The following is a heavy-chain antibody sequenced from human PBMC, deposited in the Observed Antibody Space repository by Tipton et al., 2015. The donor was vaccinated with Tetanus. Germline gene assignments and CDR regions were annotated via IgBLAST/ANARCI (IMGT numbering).Heavy chain of an antibody. CDR3: ARDRGDYIYYGMDV. D-gene: IGHD3-22*01. J-gene: IGHJ6*02. Sequence: QVQLVQSGAEMKKPGASVKGSCKASGYTFTGYYIYWVRQAPGQGLEWMGWIDPNSGGTVYAQKFQGRVPMTRDTPISTAYMGLRSLRSDDTAVYYCARDRGDYIYYGMDVWGPGTTVPVS. V-gene: IGHV1-2*02. CDR2: IDPNSGGT. CDR1: GYTFTGYY.